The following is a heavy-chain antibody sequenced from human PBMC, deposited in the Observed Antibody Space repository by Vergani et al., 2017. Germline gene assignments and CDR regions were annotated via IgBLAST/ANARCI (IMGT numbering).Heavy chain of an antibody. Sequence: QLQLQESGPGLVKPSETLSLTCTVSGGSISSSSYYWGWLRQPPGKGLEWIGEINHSGSTNYNPSLKSRVTISVATSTNQFSLKLSSVTAADTAVYYCAXPLSYGSGSYYDDAFDIWGQGTRVTVSS. V-gene: IGHV4-39*07. CDR3: AXPLSYGSGSYYDDAFDI. D-gene: IGHD3-10*01. CDR1: GGSISSSSYY. CDR2: INHSGST. J-gene: IGHJ3*02.